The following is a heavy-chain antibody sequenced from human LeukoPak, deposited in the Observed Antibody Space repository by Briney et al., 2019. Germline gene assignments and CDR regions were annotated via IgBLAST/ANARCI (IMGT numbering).Heavy chain of an antibody. J-gene: IGHJ3*02. CDR3: ARDLWVTGSSWSGLGDAFDI. V-gene: IGHV4-4*07. CDR1: GGSISSYY. Sequence: SETLSLTCTVSGGSISSYYWSWIRQPAGKGLEWIWRIYTSGSTNYNPSLKSRVTMSVDTSKNQFSLKLSSVTAADTAVYYCARDLWVTGSSWSGLGDAFDIWGQGTMVTVSS. CDR2: IYTSGST. D-gene: IGHD6-13*01.